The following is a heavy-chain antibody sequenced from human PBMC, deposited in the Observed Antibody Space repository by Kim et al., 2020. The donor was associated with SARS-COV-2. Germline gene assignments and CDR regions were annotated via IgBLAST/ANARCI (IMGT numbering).Heavy chain of an antibody. CDR1: GYTFTTYY. CDR2: INPSGGST. CDR3: ARVGSGSSPLDY. Sequence: ASVKVSCKASGYTFTTYYIHWIRQAPGQGLEWMGIINPSGGSTTYAQKFQGRVTMTRGTSTSTVYLELGSLTSEDTAVFYCARVGSGSSPLDYWGQGTLVTVSS. V-gene: IGHV1-46*01. J-gene: IGHJ4*02. D-gene: IGHD3-10*01.